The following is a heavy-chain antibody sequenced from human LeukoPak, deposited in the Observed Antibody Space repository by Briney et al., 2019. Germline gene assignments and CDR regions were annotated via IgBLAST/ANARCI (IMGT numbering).Heavy chain of an antibody. Sequence: SETLSLTCTVSGGSVSNYYWSWIRQPPGKGLEWIGYIYYSGSTNYNPSLKSRLTISVDTSKNQFSLKLSSVTAADTAVYYCARARELPGLFDYWGQGILVTVSS. V-gene: IGHV4-59*02. D-gene: IGHD3-10*01. J-gene: IGHJ4*02. CDR2: IYYSGST. CDR1: GGSVSNYY. CDR3: ARARELPGLFDY.